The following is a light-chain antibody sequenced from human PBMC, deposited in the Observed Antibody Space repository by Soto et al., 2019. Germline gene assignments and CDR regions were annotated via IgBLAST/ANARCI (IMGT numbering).Light chain of an antibody. V-gene: IGKV3-11*01. Sequence: EIVLTHSPATMSFSPGERFTLSFRASESVTDYLAWYQQKPGQAPRLLVYDVSNRATGIPARFSGSGSGTDFTLTISSLEPEDFAVYYCQQRSNWLTFGGGTKVDIK. CDR2: DVS. CDR3: QQRSNWLT. CDR1: ESVTDY. J-gene: IGKJ4*01.